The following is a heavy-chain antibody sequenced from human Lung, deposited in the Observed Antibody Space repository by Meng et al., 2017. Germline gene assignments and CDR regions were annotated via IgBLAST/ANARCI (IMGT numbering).Heavy chain of an antibody. CDR1: GFYFSNAW. D-gene: IGHD1-26*01. Sequence: HLVGSGGDLVKPGGSLRLSCAASGFYFSNAWMSWVRQAPGKGLEWVGRIKSNTDGGTAEYAAPVTGRFTISRDDSKSTLYLQMSRLRIDDTGVYYCTWDDKAVSDYWGQGTLVTVSS. J-gene: IGHJ4*02. V-gene: IGHV3-15*01. CDR3: TWDDKAVSDY. CDR2: IKSNTDGGTA.